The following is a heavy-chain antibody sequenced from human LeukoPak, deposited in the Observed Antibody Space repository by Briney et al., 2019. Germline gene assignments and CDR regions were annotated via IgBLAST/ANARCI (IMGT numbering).Heavy chain of an antibody. Sequence: SETLSLTCTVSGGSISSGSYYWSWIRQPAGKGLEWIGRIYTSGSTNYTPSLKSRVTISVDTSKNQFSPKLSSVTAADTAVYYCARALYCSGGSCFPRNAFDIWGQGTMVTVSS. D-gene: IGHD2-15*01. V-gene: IGHV4-61*02. CDR1: GGSISSGSYY. J-gene: IGHJ3*02. CDR3: ARALYCSGGSCFPRNAFDI. CDR2: IYTSGST.